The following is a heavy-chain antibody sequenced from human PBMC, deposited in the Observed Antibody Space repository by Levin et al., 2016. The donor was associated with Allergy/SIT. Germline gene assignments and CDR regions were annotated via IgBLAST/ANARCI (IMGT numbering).Heavy chain of an antibody. CDR3: ARDRVSDNYGLDV. Sequence: SQTLSLTCAISGDSVSSKSVAWNWIRQSPSRGLEWLGRTYYRSKWYFDYAASVNSRITIKPDTSKNLFSLQLNSVTPEDTAVYRCARDRVSDNYGLDVWGQGTTVTVS. D-gene: IGHD2-21*01. CDR2: TYYRSKWYF. J-gene: IGHJ6*02. CDR1: GDSVSSKSVA. V-gene: IGHV6-1*01.